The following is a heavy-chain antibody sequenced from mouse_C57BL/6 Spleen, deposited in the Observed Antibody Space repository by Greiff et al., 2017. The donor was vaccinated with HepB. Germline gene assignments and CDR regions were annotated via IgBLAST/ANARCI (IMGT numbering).Heavy chain of an antibody. D-gene: IGHD4-1*01. Sequence: EVKLQESGGGLVKPGGSLKLSCAASGFTFSDYGMHWVRQAPEKGLEWVAYISSGSSTIYYADTVKGRFTISRDNAKNTLFLQMTSLRSEDTAMYYCARLHLGAMDYWGQGTSVTVSS. J-gene: IGHJ4*01. V-gene: IGHV5-17*01. CDR3: ARLHLGAMDY. CDR1: GFTFSDYG. CDR2: ISSGSSTI.